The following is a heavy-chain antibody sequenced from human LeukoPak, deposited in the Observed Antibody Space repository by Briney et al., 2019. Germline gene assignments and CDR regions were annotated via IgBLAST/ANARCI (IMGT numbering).Heavy chain of an antibody. CDR1: GGSITSGGYF. J-gene: IGHJ4*02. CDR2: IYYIGSP. D-gene: IGHD6-19*01. V-gene: IGHV4-39*07. CDR3: ARSLSSGWYETDY. Sequence: SETLSLTCTVSGGSITSGGYFWGWIRQPPGKGLEWIGSIYYIGSPYYNPSLKSRVTISLDTSKNQLSLKLSSVTTADTAVYYCARSLSSGWYETDYWGQGTLVTVSS.